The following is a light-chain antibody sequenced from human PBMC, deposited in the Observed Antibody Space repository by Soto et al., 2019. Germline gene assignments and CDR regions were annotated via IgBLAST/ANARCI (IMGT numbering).Light chain of an antibody. CDR1: QSLDTW. J-gene: IGKJ4*01. V-gene: IGKV1-5*01. Sequence: DIQMTQSPSTLSASVGDRVTITCRASQSLDTWLAWYQQKPGKAPKVLIYDASTLESGVPSRFSGSGSGTEFTLTISSLQPDDSATYYCQQYNNWQLSFGGGTKVEIK. CDR3: QQYNNWQLS. CDR2: DAS.